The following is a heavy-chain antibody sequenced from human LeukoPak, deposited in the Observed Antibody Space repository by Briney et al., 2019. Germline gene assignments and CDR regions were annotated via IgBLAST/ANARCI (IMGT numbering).Heavy chain of an antibody. CDR2: ISSSSSYI. V-gene: IGHV3-21*01. CDR3: ARAYAGYSSGCSLY. CDR1: GFTFSSYS. Sequence: VGSLRLSCAASGFTFSSYSMNWVRQAPGRGLEWVSSISSSSSYIYYADSVKGRFTISRDNAKNSLYLQMNSLRAEGTAVYYCARAYAGYSSGCSLYWGQGTLVTVSS. J-gene: IGHJ4*02. D-gene: IGHD6-19*01.